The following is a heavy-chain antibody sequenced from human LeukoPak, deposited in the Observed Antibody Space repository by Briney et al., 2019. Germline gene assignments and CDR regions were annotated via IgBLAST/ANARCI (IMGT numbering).Heavy chain of an antibody. CDR2: INPSGGST. CDR3: ARDPKVGATTPLGY. Sequence: CXAXGYTFTSYYMPWVRPAPGQGLEWMGIINPSGGSTSYAQKFQGRVTMTRDTSTSTVYMELSSLRSEDTAVYYCARDPKVGATTPLGYWGQGTLVTVSS. J-gene: IGHJ4*02. CDR1: GYTFTSYY. D-gene: IGHD1-26*01. V-gene: IGHV1-46*01.